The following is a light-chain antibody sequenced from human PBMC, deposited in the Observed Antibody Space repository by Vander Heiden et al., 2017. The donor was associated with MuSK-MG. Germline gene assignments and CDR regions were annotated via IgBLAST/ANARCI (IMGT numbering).Light chain of an antibody. Sequence: AIQLTQSPSSLSASIGDRITITCRASQGISNALAWYQRKPGKPPKVLIYDASSLQSGVPSRFSGSGSGTDFTLTISSLQPEDFATCYCQHFNSYPLTFGQGTLMEIK. J-gene: IGKJ5*01. CDR2: DAS. V-gene: IGKV1-13*02. CDR3: QHFNSYPLT. CDR1: QGISNA.